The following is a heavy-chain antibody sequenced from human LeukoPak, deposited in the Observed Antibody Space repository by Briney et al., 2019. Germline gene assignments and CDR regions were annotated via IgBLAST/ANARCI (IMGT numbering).Heavy chain of an antibody. Sequence: ASVKVSCKASGYTFTSYDINWVRQATGQGREWMGWMNPNSGNTGYAQKFQGRVTMTRNTSISTAYMELSSLRSEDTAVYYCARGQVGSSGWYYYYYGMDVWGQGTTVTVSS. D-gene: IGHD6-19*01. V-gene: IGHV1-8*01. CDR3: ARGQVGSSGWYYYYYGMDV. J-gene: IGHJ6*02. CDR2: MNPNSGNT. CDR1: GYTFTSYD.